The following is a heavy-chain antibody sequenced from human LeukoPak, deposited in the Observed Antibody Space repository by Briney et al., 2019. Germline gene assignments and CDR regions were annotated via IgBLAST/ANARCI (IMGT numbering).Heavy chain of an antibody. CDR2: IRFDGSEK. D-gene: IGHD4-23*01. CDR1: GFSFSSYG. V-gene: IGHV3-30*02. CDR3: VRRAGGYSHPYDY. Sequence: GGSLRLSCVASGFSFSSYGMHWVRRAPGKGLEWMTFIRFDGSEKYYVDSVKGRFTISRDNAKNSLYLQMNSLRAEDTAVYYCVRRAGGYSHPYDYWGQGTLVTVSS. J-gene: IGHJ4*02.